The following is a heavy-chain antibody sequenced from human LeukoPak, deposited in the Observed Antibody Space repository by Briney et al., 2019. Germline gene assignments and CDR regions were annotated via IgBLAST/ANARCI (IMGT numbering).Heavy chain of an antibody. CDR1: GFTFSSYG. CDR2: ISYDGSNK. J-gene: IGHJ3*02. V-gene: IGHV3-30*03. CDR3: ATLYGDDAFDI. Sequence: PGRSLRLSCAASGFTFSSYGMHWVRQAPGKGLGWVAVISYDGSNKYYADSVKGRFTISRDNSKNTLYLQMNSLRAEDTAVYYCATLYGDDAFDIWGQGTMVTVSS. D-gene: IGHD4-17*01.